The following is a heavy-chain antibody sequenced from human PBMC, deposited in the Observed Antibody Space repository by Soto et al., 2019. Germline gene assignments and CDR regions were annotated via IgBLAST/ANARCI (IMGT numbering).Heavy chain of an antibody. Sequence: SETLSLTCTVSGGSISSYYWSWIRQPPGKGLEWIGYIYYSGSTNYNPSLKSRVTISVDTSKNQISLKLSSVTAADTAVYYCARDRVGYDILTGYYYYGMDVWGQGTTVTAP. D-gene: IGHD3-9*01. V-gene: IGHV4-59*01. CDR2: IYYSGST. CDR3: ARDRVGYDILTGYYYYGMDV. CDR1: GGSISSYY. J-gene: IGHJ6*02.